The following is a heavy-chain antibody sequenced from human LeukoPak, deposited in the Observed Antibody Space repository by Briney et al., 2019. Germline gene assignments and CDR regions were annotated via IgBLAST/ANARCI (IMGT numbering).Heavy chain of an antibody. CDR1: GFTFSSYS. J-gene: IGHJ4*02. D-gene: IGHD3-10*01. Sequence: GGSLRLSCAASGFTFSSYSMNWVRQAPGKGLEWVSSISSSSSYIYYADSVKGRFTISRDNSKNTLYLQMNSLRAEDTAVYYCARDPTTSGAFDYWGQGTLGTVSS. V-gene: IGHV3-21*04. CDR2: ISSSSSYI. CDR3: ARDPTTSGAFDY.